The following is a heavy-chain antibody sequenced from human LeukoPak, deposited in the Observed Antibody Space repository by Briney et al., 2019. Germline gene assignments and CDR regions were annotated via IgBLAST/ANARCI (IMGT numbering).Heavy chain of an antibody. V-gene: IGHV3-23*01. D-gene: IGHD3-3*02. CDR3: AKGGFSPFDY. Sequence: PGGSLRLSCAASGFTFSHHGMNWVRQAPGKGLEWVSGVGPSGARTYYADSVKGRFTVSRDNSKNMVFLQMNSLRAEDTAIYYCAKGGFSPFDYWGQGTLVTVSS. J-gene: IGHJ4*02. CDR1: GFTFSHHG. CDR2: VGPSGART.